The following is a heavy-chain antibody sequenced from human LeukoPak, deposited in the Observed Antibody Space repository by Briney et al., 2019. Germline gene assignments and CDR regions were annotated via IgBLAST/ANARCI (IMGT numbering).Heavy chain of an antibody. CDR2: ITAYNGNT. Sequence: ASVKVSCKASGYTFTNYGISWVRQAPGQGLEWTGWITAYNGNTKYAQKFQVRVTMTTDTSTSTAYMELRSLRSDDTAVYYCARDSRDYGDYVDYWGQGTLVTVSS. D-gene: IGHD4-17*01. CDR3: ARDSRDYGDYVDY. V-gene: IGHV1-18*01. CDR1: GYTFTNYG. J-gene: IGHJ4*02.